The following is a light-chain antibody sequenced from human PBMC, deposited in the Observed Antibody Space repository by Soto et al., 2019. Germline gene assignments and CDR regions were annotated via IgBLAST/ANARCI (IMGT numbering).Light chain of an antibody. CDR1: QSISSY. CDR2: GSS. J-gene: IGKJ1*01. V-gene: IGKV1-39*01. CDR3: QQYNTYWT. Sequence: DIQMTQSPSSLSASVGDRVTITCRASQSISSYLNWYQQKPGKAPKLLIYGSSTLQSGVPSRFSGSGSGTDFTLTISSLQPDDLATYYCQQYNTYWTFGQGTKVDIK.